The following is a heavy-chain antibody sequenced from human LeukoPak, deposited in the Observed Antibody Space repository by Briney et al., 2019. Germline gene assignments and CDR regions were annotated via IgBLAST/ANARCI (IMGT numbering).Heavy chain of an antibody. CDR3: ARVPIRNYDPSYYYYGMDV. J-gene: IGHJ6*02. V-gene: IGHV1-2*04. D-gene: IGHD3-16*01. CDR1: GYTFTGYY. CDR2: INPNSGGT. Sequence: GASVKVSCKASGYTFTGYYMHWVRQAPGQGLEWMGWINPNSGGTNYAQKFQGWVTMTRDTSISTAYMELSRLRSDDTAVYYCARVPIRNYDPSYYYYGMDVWGQGTTVTVSS.